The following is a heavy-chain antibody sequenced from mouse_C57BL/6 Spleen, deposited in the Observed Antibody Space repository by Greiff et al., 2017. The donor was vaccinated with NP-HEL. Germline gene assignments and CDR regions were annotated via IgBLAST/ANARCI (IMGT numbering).Heavy chain of an antibody. CDR3: TRDRGGYSDY. V-gene: IGHV5-9-1*02. CDR2: ISSGGDYI. J-gene: IGHJ2*01. Sequence: EVQLQESGEGLVKPGGSLKLSCAASGFTFSSYAMSWVRQTPEKRLEWVAYISSGGDYIYYADTVKGRFTISRDNARDTLYLQMSSLKSEDTAMYYCTRDRGGYSDYWGQGTTLTVSS. CDR1: GFTFSSYA.